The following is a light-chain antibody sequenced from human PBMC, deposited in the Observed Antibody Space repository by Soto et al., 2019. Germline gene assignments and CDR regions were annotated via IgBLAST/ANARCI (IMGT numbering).Light chain of an antibody. V-gene: IGLV1-40*01. J-gene: IGLJ1*01. Sequence: QSVLTQPPSVSWAPGQRVTISCTGSSSNIGTGYDVHWYQQFPGTAPKLLIYGNNNRPSGVPDRFSGSKSGTSASLAITGLQAEDEADYYCQSYDSMLSGYVFGTGTKLTVL. CDR1: SSNIGTGYD. CDR2: GNN. CDR3: QSYDSMLSGYV.